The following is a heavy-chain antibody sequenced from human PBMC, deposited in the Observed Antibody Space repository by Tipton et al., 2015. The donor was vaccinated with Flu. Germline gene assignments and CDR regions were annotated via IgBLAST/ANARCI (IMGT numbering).Heavy chain of an antibody. CDR1: GDSMSSYY. CDR3: ARVLGRMSSYGMDV. J-gene: IGHJ6*02. V-gene: IGHV4-4*07. D-gene: IGHD2-15*01. Sequence: GLVKPSETLSLSCTVSGDSMSSYYWSWIRQPAGKGLEWIGRIYTSGSTNYNPSLKSRVTMSVDTSKNQFSLRLNSVAAEDTAAYYCARVLGRMSSYGMDVWGQGTTVTVSS. CDR2: IYTSGST.